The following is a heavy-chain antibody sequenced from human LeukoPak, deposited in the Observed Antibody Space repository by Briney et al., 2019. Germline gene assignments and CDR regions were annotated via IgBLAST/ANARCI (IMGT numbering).Heavy chain of an antibody. V-gene: IGHV3-48*04. D-gene: IGHD2-15*01. Sequence: GGSLRLSCAASGFTFSGYSMNWVRQAPGKGLEWVSYISSSGSTIYYADSVKGRFTISRDNAKNSLYLQMNSLRADDTAVYYCVKIMALYCSGGSCNEIDYWGQGTLVTVSS. CDR3: VKIMALYCSGGSCNEIDY. CDR2: ISSSGSTI. CDR1: GFTFSGYS. J-gene: IGHJ4*02.